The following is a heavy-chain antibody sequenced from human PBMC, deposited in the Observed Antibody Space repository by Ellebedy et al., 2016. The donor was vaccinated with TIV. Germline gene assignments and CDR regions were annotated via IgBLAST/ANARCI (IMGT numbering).Heavy chain of an antibody. CDR1: GGSISSGGYY. D-gene: IGHD1/OR15-1a*01. CDR3: ASAPNNYYFDY. J-gene: IGHJ4*02. CDR2: IYYSGST. V-gene: IGHV4-31*03. Sequence: MPSETLSLTCTLSGGSISSGGYYWSWIRQHPGKGLEWIGYIYYSGSTYYNPSLKSRVTISVDMSKNQFSLKLSSVTAADTAVYYCASAPNNYYFDYWGQGILVTVSS.